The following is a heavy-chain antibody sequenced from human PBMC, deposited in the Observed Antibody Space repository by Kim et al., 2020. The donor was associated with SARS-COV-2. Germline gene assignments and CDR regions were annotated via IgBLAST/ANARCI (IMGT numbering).Heavy chain of an antibody. V-gene: IGHV1-3*01. Sequence: ASVKVSCKTSGHFFTRDSIHWVRQAPGQGLEWMGGIDCGNGYTIYSQKFQGRVTFTTDTSASTAYMELSFLRSEDSAVYYCLGGFYFDYWGQGTLVTVSS. D-gene: IGHD3-16*01. J-gene: IGHJ4*02. CDR2: IDCGNGYT. CDR3: LGGFYFDY. CDR1: GHFFTRDS.